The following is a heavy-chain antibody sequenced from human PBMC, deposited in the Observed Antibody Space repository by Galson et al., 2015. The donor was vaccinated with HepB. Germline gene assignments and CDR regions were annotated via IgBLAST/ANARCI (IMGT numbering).Heavy chain of an antibody. J-gene: IGHJ4*02. CDR1: GFTFSSCA. CDR3: AKDWRYYYDSSGYFDY. D-gene: IGHD3-22*01. CDR2: ISGTGGST. V-gene: IGHV3-23*01. Sequence: SLRLSCAASGFTFSSCAMSWVRQAPGKGLEWVSGISGTGGSTYYADSVKGRFTISRDNSKNTLYLQMNSLRAEDTAVYYCAKDWRYYYDSSGYFDYWGQGTLVTVSS.